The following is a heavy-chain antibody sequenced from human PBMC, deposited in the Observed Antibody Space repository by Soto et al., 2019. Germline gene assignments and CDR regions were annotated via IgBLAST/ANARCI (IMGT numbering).Heavy chain of an antibody. V-gene: IGHV3-21*02. J-gene: IGHJ6*02. CDR1: GFAFRSYG. D-gene: IGHD3-9*01. CDR3: AREGADYDIWTGYYDYYYHGMEV. CDR2: ISTSSSAV. Sequence: EVQLVESGGGLVKPGGSLRLSCVASGFAFRSYGMNWVRQAPGKGLEWVSSISTSSSAVYYTDSVKGRFTISRDNARNSWYRQRKGLGAEDRAVYFWAREGADYDIWTGYYDYYYHGMEVWGQGTTVTVSS.